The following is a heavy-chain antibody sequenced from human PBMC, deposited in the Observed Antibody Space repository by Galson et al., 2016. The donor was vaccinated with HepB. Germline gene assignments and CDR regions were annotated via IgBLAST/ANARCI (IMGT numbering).Heavy chain of an antibody. J-gene: IGHJ6*02. Sequence: SLRLSCAASGFTFSSYAMSWVRQAPGKGLEWVSGISGSGGSTYYADSVNGRFTISRDNSKNTLYLQMNSLRAADTAVYYCAKSLLGVTLVSYYYGMDVWGRGTTVTVS. V-gene: IGHV3-23*01. CDR1: GFTFSSYA. D-gene: IGHD2-21*02. CDR2: ISGSGGST. CDR3: AKSLLGVTLVSYYYGMDV.